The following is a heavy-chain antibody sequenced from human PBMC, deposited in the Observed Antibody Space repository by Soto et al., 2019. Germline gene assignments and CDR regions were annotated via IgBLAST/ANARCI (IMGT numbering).Heavy chain of an antibody. CDR2: IYYSGST. CDR3: ARGSAGHGDYSVDWFDP. J-gene: IGHJ5*02. CDR1: GGSISSINDY. Sequence: TSETLSLTCTVSGGSISSINDYWGWIRQPPGKGLEWIGSIYYSGSTYYNPSLKSRVTISVDRSKNQFSLKLSSVTAADTAVYYCARGSAGHGDYSVDWFDPWGQGTLVTVSS. D-gene: IGHD4-17*01. V-gene: IGHV4-39*07.